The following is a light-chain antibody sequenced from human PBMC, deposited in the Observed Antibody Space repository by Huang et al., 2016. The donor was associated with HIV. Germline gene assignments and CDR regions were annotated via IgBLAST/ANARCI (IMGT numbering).Light chain of an antibody. J-gene: IGKJ4*01. Sequence: DIVMTQSPDSLAVSLGERATINCKSSQSVLYSSNNKNYLAWYQQKPGQPPKLLIYGASTRESGVAERVSGSGSGTDFTRTISSLQAEDVAVYYCQQYYSTPLTFGGGTKVEIK. CDR1: QSVLYSSNNKNY. CDR3: QQYYSTPLT. V-gene: IGKV4-1*01. CDR2: GAS.